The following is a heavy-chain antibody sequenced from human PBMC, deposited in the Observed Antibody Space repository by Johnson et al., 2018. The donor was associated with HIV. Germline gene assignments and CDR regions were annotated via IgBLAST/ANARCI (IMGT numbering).Heavy chain of an antibody. V-gene: IGHV3-7*01. CDR2: IKQDGSEK. J-gene: IGHJ3*02. D-gene: IGHD1-20*01. Sequence: VQLVESGGGLVQPGGSLRLSCAASGFIFSSYWMSWVRQAPGRGLEWVANIKQDGSEKYYVDSVKGRFSISRDNAKNSLFLQMNSLRAEDTAVYYGARAPYNWNAGLFGAFDMWGRGTKVTVSS. CDR1: GFIFSSYW. CDR3: ARAPYNWNAGLFGAFDM.